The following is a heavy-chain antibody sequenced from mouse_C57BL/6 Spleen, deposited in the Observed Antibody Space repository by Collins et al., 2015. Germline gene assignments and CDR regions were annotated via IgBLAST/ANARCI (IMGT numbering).Heavy chain of an antibody. V-gene: IGHV3-6*01. J-gene: IGHJ3*01. CDR1: GYSITSGYY. D-gene: IGHD2-3*01. CDR3: ARYDGYYFSWFAY. Sequence: DVQLQESGPGLVKPSQSLSLTCSVTGYSITSGYYWNWIRQFPGNKLEWMGYISYDGSNNYKPSLKNRISITRDTSKNQFFLKLNSVTTEDTATYYCARYDGYYFSWFAYWGQGTLVTVSA. CDR2: ISYDGSN.